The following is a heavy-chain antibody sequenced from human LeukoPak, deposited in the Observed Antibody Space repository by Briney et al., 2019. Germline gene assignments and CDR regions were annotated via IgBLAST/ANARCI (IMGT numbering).Heavy chain of an antibody. V-gene: IGHV3-48*03. Sequence: GGSLRLSCAASGFTFSSYEMNWVRQAPGTGLEWVSSISSSGTTIYYADSVKGRFTISRDNAKNSLYLQMNSLRAEDTAVYYCARTIAVAGYDYWGQGTLVTVSS. CDR1: GFTFSSYE. CDR2: ISSSGTTI. J-gene: IGHJ4*02. CDR3: ARTIAVAGYDY. D-gene: IGHD6-19*01.